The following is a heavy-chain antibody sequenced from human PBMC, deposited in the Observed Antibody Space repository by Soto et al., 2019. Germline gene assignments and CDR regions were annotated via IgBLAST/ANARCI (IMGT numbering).Heavy chain of an antibody. D-gene: IGHD3-22*01. J-gene: IGHJ4*02. CDR3: AKLSNYDTRGYFDGY. Sequence: EVQLLESEGGLVQPGGSLRLSCAASGFTVINYGMSWVRQAPGKGLEWVSSISGSGGSTSYADSVKGRFTMSRDNSKNSLYLQMSSLRAEDTAVYYCAKLSNYDTRGYFDGYWGQGTLVTVSS. CDR1: GFTVINYG. V-gene: IGHV3-23*01. CDR2: ISGSGGST.